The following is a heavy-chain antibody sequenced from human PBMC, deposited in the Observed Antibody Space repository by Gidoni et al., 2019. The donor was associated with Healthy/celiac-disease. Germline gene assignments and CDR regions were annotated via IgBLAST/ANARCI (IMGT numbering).Heavy chain of an antibody. Sequence: QVQLVESGGGVVQPGRSLSLSCAAPGFPFSSYGMHWVRQAPGKGLEWVAVISYDGSNKYYADSVKGRFTISRDNSKNTLYLQMNSLRAEDTAVYYCAKDSTSITTYFDYWGQGTLVTVSS. V-gene: IGHV3-30*18. CDR2: ISYDGSNK. CDR1: GFPFSSYG. J-gene: IGHJ4*02. D-gene: IGHD3-3*01. CDR3: AKDSTSITTYFDY.